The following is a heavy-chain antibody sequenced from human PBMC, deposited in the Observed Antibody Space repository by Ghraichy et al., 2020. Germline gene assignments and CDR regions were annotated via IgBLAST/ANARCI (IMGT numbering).Heavy chain of an antibody. J-gene: IGHJ3*02. CDR3: ACLWFGELLPQDAFDI. V-gene: IGHV1-69*02. Sequence: SVKVSCKASGGTFSSYTISWVRQAPGQGLEWMGRIIPILGIANYAQKFQGRVTITADKSTSTAYMELSSLRSEDTAVYYCACLWFGELLPQDAFDIWGQGTMVTVSS. CDR1: GGTFSSYT. CDR2: IIPILGIA. D-gene: IGHD3-10*01.